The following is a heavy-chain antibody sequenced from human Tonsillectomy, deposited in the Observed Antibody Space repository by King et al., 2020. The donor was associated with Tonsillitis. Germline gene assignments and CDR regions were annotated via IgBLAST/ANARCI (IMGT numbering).Heavy chain of an antibody. CDR2: IIPIFGTA. CDR1: GGTFSSYA. D-gene: IGHD6-13*01. J-gene: IGHJ5*02. CDR3: SRERYSSSWLGTNWFDP. Sequence: VQLVQSGAEVKKPGSSVKVSCKASGGTFSSYAISWVRQAPGQGLEWMGGIIPIFGTANYAQKFQGRVTITADESTSTAYMELSSLRSEDTAVYYCSRERYSSSWLGTNWFDPWGQGTLVTVSS. V-gene: IGHV1-69*01.